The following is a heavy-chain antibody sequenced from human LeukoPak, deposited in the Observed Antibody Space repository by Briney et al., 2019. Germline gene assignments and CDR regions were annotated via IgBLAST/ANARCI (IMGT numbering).Heavy chain of an antibody. Sequence: ASVKVSCKASGYTFTGYYMYWVRQAPGQGLEWIGWINPNSGGTNYAQKFQGRVTMTRDTSISTAYMELSRLRSDDTAVYYCARNKWFGTGWFDPWGQGTLVTVSS. CDR2: INPNSGGT. D-gene: IGHD3-10*01. V-gene: IGHV1-2*02. J-gene: IGHJ5*02. CDR1: GYTFTGYY. CDR3: ARNKWFGTGWFDP.